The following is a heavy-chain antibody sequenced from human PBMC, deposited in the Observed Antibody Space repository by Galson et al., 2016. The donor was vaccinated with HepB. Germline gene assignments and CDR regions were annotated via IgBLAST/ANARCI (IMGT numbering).Heavy chain of an antibody. V-gene: IGHV4-59*01. Sequence: SETLSLTCTVSGGSISSYYWSWIRQPPGKGLEWIGHIYRDGSTKYNPSLKSRVTISGETSKTQFSLKVTSVTAADTAVYYGAREAAFWSSYNYYYSGMDVWGQGAMVTVSS. CDR3: AREAAFWSSYNYYYSGMDV. CDR1: GGSISSYY. J-gene: IGHJ6*02. CDR2: IYRDGST. D-gene: IGHD3-3*01.